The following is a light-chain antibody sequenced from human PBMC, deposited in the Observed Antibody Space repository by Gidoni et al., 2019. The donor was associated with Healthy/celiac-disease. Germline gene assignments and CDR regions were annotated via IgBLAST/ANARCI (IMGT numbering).Light chain of an antibody. CDR3: QQYNNWPPLT. J-gene: IGKJ4*01. Sequence: DIVMTLSPATLSVSPGETATLSCRASQSVSSNLAWYQQKPGQAPRLLIYGASTRATGIPARFSGSGSGTEFTLTISSLQSEDFAVYYCQQYNNWPPLTFGGGTKVEIK. CDR2: GAS. V-gene: IGKV3-15*01. CDR1: QSVSSN.